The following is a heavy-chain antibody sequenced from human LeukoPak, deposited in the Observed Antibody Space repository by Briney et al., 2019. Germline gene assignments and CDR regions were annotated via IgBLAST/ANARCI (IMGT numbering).Heavy chain of an antibody. Sequence: MTSETLSLTCTVSGGSISGWYWSWIRQPPGKGLEWIGNIYGSGYTNYNPSLKSRVTMSIDTSKNHFSLKLTSVTAADTATYYCARETSLAGFASGLGFNYWGQGTLVTVSS. D-gene: IGHD6-19*01. CDR3: ARETSLAGFASGLGFNY. J-gene: IGHJ4*02. CDR2: IYGSGYT. CDR1: GGSISGWY. V-gene: IGHV4-59*01.